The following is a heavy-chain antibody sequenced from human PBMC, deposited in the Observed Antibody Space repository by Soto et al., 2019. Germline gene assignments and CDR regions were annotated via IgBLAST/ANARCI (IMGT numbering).Heavy chain of an antibody. J-gene: IGHJ4*02. CDR1: GFTFSSYA. D-gene: IGHD5-12*01. V-gene: IGHV3-23*01. CDR2: ISGSGGST. CDR3: AKDRMWLRLPDY. Sequence: EVQRLESGGGLVQPGGSLRLSCAASGFTFSSYAMSWVRQAPGKGLEWVSAISGSGGSTYYADSVKGRFTISRDNSKNTLYLQMNSLRAEDTAVYYCAKDRMWLRLPDYWGQGTLVTVSS.